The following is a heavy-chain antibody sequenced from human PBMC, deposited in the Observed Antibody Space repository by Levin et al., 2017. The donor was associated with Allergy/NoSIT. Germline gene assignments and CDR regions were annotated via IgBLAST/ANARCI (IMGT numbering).Heavy chain of an antibody. CDR3: ASRGSFDH. CDR1: GLSFSDYG. Sequence: SCAASGLSFSDYGMHWVRQAPDSGLEWVALITSDGNNKFYADSVKGRFVLSRDNSKNILYLQLNSLRPEDTAVYYCASRGSFDHWGQGTLVTVSS. D-gene: IGHD3-10*01. CDR2: ITSDGNNK. V-gene: IGHV3-30*03. J-gene: IGHJ4*02.